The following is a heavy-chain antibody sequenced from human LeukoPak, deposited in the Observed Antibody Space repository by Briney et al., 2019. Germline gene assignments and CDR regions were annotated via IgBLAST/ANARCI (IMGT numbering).Heavy chain of an antibody. J-gene: IGHJ5*02. V-gene: IGHV4-4*07. Sequence: SETLSLTCSVSGDSISGYYWNWIRQAAGKGLEWIGRIYSSENTNYNPSLKSRVTMSVDTSKNQFSLKLSSVTAVDTAVYYCARSTWAGAPVDPWGQGTLVTVSS. CDR3: ARSTWAGAPVDP. CDR2: IYSSENT. CDR1: GDSISGYY. D-gene: IGHD6-19*01.